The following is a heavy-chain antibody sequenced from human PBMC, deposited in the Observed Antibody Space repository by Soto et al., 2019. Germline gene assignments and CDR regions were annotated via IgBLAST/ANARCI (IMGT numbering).Heavy chain of an antibody. CDR2: IYSGGST. V-gene: IGHV3-53*02. CDR1: GYTVSSNY. J-gene: IGHJ6*02. Sequence: EVQLVETGGGLIQPGGSLRLSCAASGYTVSSNYMSWVRQAPRKGLEWVSVIYSGGSTYYADSVKGRFTISRDNSKNTLYLQMNSLRAEDTAVYYCARADYYYYGMDVWGQGTTVTVSS. CDR3: ARADYYYYGMDV.